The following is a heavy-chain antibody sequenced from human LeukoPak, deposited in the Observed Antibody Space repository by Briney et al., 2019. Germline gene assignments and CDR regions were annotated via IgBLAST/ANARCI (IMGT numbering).Heavy chain of an antibody. CDR2: IYYSGST. D-gene: IGHD2-21*02. V-gene: IGHV4-39*01. J-gene: IGHJ3*02. CDR1: GGSISSNSYY. Sequence: SETLSLTCAVSGGSISSNSYYWGWNRQPPGKGLEWIGSIYYSGSTYYNPSLKSRVTISVDTSKNQFSLKLSSVTAADTAVYYCARQIVVVTADAFDIWGQGTMVTVSS. CDR3: ARQIVVVTADAFDI.